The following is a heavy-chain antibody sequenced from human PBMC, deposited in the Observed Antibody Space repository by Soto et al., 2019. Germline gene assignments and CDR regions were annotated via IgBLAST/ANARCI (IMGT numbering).Heavy chain of an antibody. CDR1: GFTFSSYA. CDR3: ARRGSGSYYDY. CDR2: ISGSGDST. V-gene: IGHV3-23*01. D-gene: IGHD1-26*01. J-gene: IGHJ4*02. Sequence: EVQLLESGGGLVQPGGSLRLSCAASGFTFSSYAMRWVRQAPGKGLEWVSAISGSGDSTYYAESVKGRFTVSRDNSKNTLYLQMNSLRAEDTAVYYCARRGSGSYYDYWGQGNLVTVSS.